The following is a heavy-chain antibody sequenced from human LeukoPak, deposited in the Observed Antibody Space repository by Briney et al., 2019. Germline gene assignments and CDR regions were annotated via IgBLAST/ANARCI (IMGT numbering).Heavy chain of an antibody. J-gene: IGHJ3*02. Sequence: SETLALTCTVSGDSIGSYFWSWIRQSPGKGLEWIGHIYYSGSTNYNPSLKSRVTISVDTSKNQFSLKLSSVTAADTAVYYCARQEVVVAATLATAFDIWGQGTMVTVSS. CDR1: GDSIGSYF. CDR2: IYYSGST. D-gene: IGHD2-15*01. V-gene: IGHV4-59*08. CDR3: ARQEVVVAATLATAFDI.